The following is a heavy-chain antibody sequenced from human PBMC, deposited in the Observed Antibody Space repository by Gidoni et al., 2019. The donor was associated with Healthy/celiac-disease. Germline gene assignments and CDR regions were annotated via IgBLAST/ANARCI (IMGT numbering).Heavy chain of an antibody. CDR1: GFTLSSYG. CDR2: IWYDGSNK. Sequence: VVQPGRSLRLSCAASGFTLSSYGMHWVRQAPGKGLEWVAVIWYDGSNKYYADSVKGRFTISRDNSKNTLYLQMNSLRAEDTAVYYCARNFRIVGATWVGYFDLWGRGTLVTVSS. J-gene: IGHJ2*01. D-gene: IGHD1-26*01. CDR3: ARNFRIVGATWVGYFDL. V-gene: IGHV3-33*01.